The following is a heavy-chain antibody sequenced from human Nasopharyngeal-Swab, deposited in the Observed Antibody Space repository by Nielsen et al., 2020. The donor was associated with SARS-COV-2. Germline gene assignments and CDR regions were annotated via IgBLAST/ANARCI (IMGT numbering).Heavy chain of an antibody. CDR1: GFTFSSYW. Sequence: GESLKISCAASGFTFSSYWMHWVRQAPGKGLVWVSAISGSGGSTYYADSVKGRFTISRDNSKNTVFLQMNSLRAEDTAVYYCARDQDNALYDWGQGTLVTVSS. D-gene: IGHD2-15*01. J-gene: IGHJ4*02. CDR2: ISGSGGST. V-gene: IGHV3-23*01. CDR3: ARDQDNALYD.